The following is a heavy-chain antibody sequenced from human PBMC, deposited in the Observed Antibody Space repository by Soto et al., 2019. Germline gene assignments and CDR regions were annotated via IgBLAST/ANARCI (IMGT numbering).Heavy chain of an antibody. CDR1: GYDYVTYA. Sequence: QAQWVQSGAEVKKPGASVNVSCKASGYDYVTYAITWVRKRPGQGLEWMGWISTLNGNTNYAQNFQGRVTMTTDTSTRIVHLELRSLRSDDTAVYYCARRVQVWLPDYYGMDVWGQGTTVTVSS. V-gene: IGHV1-18*01. D-gene: IGHD5-18*01. J-gene: IGHJ6*02. CDR2: ISTLNGNT. CDR3: ARRVQVWLPDYYGMDV.